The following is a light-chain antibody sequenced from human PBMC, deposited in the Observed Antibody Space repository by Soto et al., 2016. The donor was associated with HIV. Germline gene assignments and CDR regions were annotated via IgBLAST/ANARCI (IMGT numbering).Light chain of an antibody. CDR2: VAS. CDR1: QDISSW. CDR3: QQANNFPWT. J-gene: IGKJ1*01. V-gene: IGKV1-12*01. Sequence: DIQMTQSPSSVSASVGDRVTITCRASQDISSWLAWYQQKPGKVPKLLIYVASSLQSGVPSRFSGSGSGTDFTLTISSLQPEDFATYYCQQANNFPWTFGQGTKVEIK.